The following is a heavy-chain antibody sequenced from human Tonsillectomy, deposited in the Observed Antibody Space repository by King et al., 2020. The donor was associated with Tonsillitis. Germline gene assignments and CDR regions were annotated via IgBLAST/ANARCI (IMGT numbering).Heavy chain of an antibody. Sequence: EVQLVESGGGLVQPGGSLRLSCSASGFTLTSYAMHWVRQAPGMGLKYVSGISPDGVRTYYADSVKGRFTIHGDNSKNMLHLQMSSLRPEDTAVYYCVKGLSGRYLIGNNRFDPWGQGTLVTVSS. D-gene: IGHD1-26*01. V-gene: IGHV3-64D*06. CDR3: VKGLSGRYLIGNNRFDP. CDR1: GFTLTSYA. CDR2: ISPDGVRT. J-gene: IGHJ5*02.